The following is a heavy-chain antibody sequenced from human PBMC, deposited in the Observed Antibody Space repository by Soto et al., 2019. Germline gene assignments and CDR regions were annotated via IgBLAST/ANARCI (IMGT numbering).Heavy chain of an antibody. CDR2: IHTNNGNT. CDR1: GYTFTNYG. D-gene: IGHD3-16*02. J-gene: IGHJ4*02. V-gene: IGHV1-18*01. CDR3: ARGVDDIWGKYRTAPGY. Sequence: QVQLVQSGAEAKKPGVSVKVSCKASGYTFTNYGINWVRQAPGQGLEWAGWIHTNNGNTNYARRLQGRVTMTTDTSTCTAYMELRRLRSDDTAVYYCARGVDDIWGKYRTAPGYWGQGTLVTVSS.